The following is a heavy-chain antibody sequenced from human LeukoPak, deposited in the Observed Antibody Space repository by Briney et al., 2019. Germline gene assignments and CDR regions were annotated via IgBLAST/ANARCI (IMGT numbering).Heavy chain of an antibody. D-gene: IGHD3-3*01. J-gene: IGHJ5*02. CDR3: ARGYRTIFGVVSYKNWFDP. CDR1: GGSFSGYY. Sequence: SEALSLTCAVYGGSFSGYYWSWIRQPPGKGLEWIGEINHSGSTNYNPSLKGRVTISVDTSKNQFSLKLSSVTAADTAVYYCARGYRTIFGVVSYKNWFDPWGQGTLVTVSS. CDR2: INHSGST. V-gene: IGHV4-34*01.